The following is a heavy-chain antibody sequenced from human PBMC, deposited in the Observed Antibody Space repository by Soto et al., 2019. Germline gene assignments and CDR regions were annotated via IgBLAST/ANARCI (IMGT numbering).Heavy chain of an antibody. CDR1: GYSFTSYW. D-gene: IGHD3-22*01. V-gene: IGHV5-51*01. Sequence: PGESLKISCKGSGYSFTSYWIGWVRQMPGKGLEWMGIIYPGDSDTRYSPSFQGQVTISADKSISTAYLQWSSLKASDTAMYYCARVGYYYDSSGYYPFDYWGQGTLVTVSS. J-gene: IGHJ4*02. CDR2: IYPGDSDT. CDR3: ARVGYYYDSSGYYPFDY.